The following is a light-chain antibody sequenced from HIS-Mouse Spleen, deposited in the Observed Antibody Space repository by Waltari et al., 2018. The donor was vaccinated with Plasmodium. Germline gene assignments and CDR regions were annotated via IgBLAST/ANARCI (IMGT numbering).Light chain of an antibody. CDR2: DDS. Sequence: SYVLTQPPSVSVAPGQTARITCGGNNIGSTRVHWYQQKPGQATVLVVYDDSDRHSGIPERFSGSNSGNTATLTISRVEAGDEADYYCQVWDSISDHPVFGGGTKLTVL. CDR1: NIGSTR. CDR3: QVWDSISDHPV. J-gene: IGLJ2*01. V-gene: IGLV3-21*02.